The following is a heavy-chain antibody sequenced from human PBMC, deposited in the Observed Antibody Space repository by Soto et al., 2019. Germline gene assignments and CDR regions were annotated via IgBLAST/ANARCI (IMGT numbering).Heavy chain of an antibody. Sequence: LSLTCTVSGGSISSGNYYWSWIRQHPGKGLEWIGYIYYSGRTYHNPSLQSRVTISVDTSKNQFSLKLTSVAAADTAVYYCARGHSPSNDANNWFDPWGQGALVTVSS. CDR2: IYYSGRT. J-gene: IGHJ5*02. D-gene: IGHD1-1*01. CDR3: ARGHSPSNDANNWFDP. V-gene: IGHV4-31*03. CDR1: GGSISSGNYY.